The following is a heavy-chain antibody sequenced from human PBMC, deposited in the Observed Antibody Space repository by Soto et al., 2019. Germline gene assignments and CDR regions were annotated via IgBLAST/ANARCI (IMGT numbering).Heavy chain of an antibody. V-gene: IGHV1-46*03. Sequence: ASVKVSCKASGYTYTSYYIQWVRQAPGQGLEWMGIINPSGGSTSYAQKFQRRVTMTRDRSTSTVYMEVSGLRSEDTAVYYCARDQEPSTLYYDYYYMDVWGKGTTVTVSS. J-gene: IGHJ6*03. CDR1: GYTYTSYY. CDR3: ARDQEPSTLYYDYYYMDV. CDR2: INPSGGST.